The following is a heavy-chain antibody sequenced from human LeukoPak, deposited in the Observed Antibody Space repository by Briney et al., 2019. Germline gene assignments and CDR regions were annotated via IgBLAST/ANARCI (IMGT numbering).Heavy chain of an antibody. CDR2: AYGDGFDR. CDR1: GFTFSIYG. J-gene: IGHJ4*02. CDR3: ATGSGYYYSQ. D-gene: IGHD3-22*01. V-gene: IGHV3-33*08. Sequence: GGSLRLSCVASGFTFSIYGMHWVRQAPGKGLEWVAVAYGDGFDRYYADSVKGRFTISKDTSMNTLYVQMDSLRAEDTAVYYCATGSGYYYSQWGQGTLVTVSS.